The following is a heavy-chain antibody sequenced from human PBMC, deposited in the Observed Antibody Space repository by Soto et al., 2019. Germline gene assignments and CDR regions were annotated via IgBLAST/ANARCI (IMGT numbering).Heavy chain of an antibody. D-gene: IGHD7-27*01. Sequence: QVQLQESGPGLVKPSQTLSLTCTVSGGSISTVNYWWSWIHQSPDMGLEWIGHIYNGGRTYNNPSIESRVTMSVATSTNQLSLTLSSVSAADTAVYYGARGPSGDKVDSWGQGTLVTVSS. CDR3: ARGPSGDKVDS. J-gene: IGHJ4*02. CDR2: IYNGGRT. CDR1: GGSISTVNYW. V-gene: IGHV4-30-4*01.